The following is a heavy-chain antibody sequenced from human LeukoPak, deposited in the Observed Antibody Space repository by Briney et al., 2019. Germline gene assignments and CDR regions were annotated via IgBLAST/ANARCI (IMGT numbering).Heavy chain of an antibody. CDR2: INPNSGGT. D-gene: IGHD6-13*01. V-gene: IGHV1-2*06. J-gene: IGHJ4*02. CDR3: ARDVAAAGHFDY. Sequence: ASVKVSCKASGYTLTGYYMHWVRQAPGQGLEWMGRINPNSGGTNYAQKFQGRVTMTRDTSISTAYVELSRLRSDDTAVYYCARDVAAAGHFDYWGQGTLVTVSS. CDR1: GYTLTGYY.